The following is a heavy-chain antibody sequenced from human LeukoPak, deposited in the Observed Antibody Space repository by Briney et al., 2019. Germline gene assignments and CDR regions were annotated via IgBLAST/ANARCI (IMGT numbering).Heavy chain of an antibody. J-gene: IGHJ3*02. V-gene: IGHV1-2*02. CDR3: ARDWWELPPLCAFDI. CDR1: GYTFTGYY. D-gene: IGHD1-26*01. Sequence: ASVKVSCKPSGYTFTGYYMHWARQAPGQGLEWMGWINPNSGGTNYAQKFQGRVTMTRDTSISTAYMELSRLKSDDTAVYYCARDWWELPPLCAFDIWGQGTMVTVSS. CDR2: INPNSGGT.